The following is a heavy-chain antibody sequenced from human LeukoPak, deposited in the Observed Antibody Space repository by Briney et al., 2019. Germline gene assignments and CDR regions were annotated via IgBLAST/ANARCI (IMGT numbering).Heavy chain of an antibody. V-gene: IGHV3-9*03. D-gene: IGHD3-22*01. Sequence: GGSLRLSCAASGFTFDDYAMHWVRQAPGKGLEWVSGISWNSGSIGYADSVKGRFTISRDNAKNSLYLQMNSLRAEDMALYYCAKAKYDSSGYFGYWGQGTLVTVSS. CDR1: GFTFDDYA. CDR2: ISWNSGSI. J-gene: IGHJ4*02. CDR3: AKAKYDSSGYFGY.